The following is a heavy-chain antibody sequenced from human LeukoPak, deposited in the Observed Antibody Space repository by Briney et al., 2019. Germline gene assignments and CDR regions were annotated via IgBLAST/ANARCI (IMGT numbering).Heavy chain of an antibody. CDR3: ASSGLSSGYFPYYFDY. Sequence: SGGSLRLSCAASGFTFSSYGMHWVRQAPGKGLEWVAVISYDGSNKYYADSVKGRFTISRDNSKNTLYLQMNSLRAEDTAVYYCASSGLSSGYFPYYFDYWGQGTLVTVSS. V-gene: IGHV3-30*03. J-gene: IGHJ4*02. CDR1: GFTFSSYG. CDR2: ISYDGSNK. D-gene: IGHD3-22*01.